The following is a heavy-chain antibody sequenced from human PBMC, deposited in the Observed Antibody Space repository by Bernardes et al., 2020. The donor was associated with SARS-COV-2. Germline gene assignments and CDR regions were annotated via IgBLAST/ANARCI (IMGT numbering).Heavy chain of an antibody. J-gene: IGHJ4*02. V-gene: IGHV3-23*01. D-gene: IGHD2-15*01. CDR1: GFTFSSYA. CDR3: AKLTPYYCSGGSCYFDY. CDR2: ISGSGGST. Sequence: GWSLRLSCAASGFTFSSYAMSWVRQAPGKGLEWVSAISGSGGSTYYADSVKGRFTISRDNSKNTLYLQMNSLRAEDTAVYYCAKLTPYYCSGGSCYFDYWGQGTLVTVSS.